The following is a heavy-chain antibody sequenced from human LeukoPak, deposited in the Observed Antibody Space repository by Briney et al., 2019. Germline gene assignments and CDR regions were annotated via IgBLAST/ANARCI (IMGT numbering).Heavy chain of an antibody. V-gene: IGHV3-11*05. D-gene: IGHD6-13*01. CDR1: GFTFSDHY. CDR3: ARDRYSSSWFDI. J-gene: IGHJ3*02. CDR2: ISSSSSFT. Sequence: GGSLRLSCAASGFTFSDHYMSWIRQAPGKGLEWVSYISSSSSFTNYADSVKGRFTISRDNAKTSLYLQMNSLRAVDTAVYYCARDRYSSSWFDIWGQGTKVTVSS.